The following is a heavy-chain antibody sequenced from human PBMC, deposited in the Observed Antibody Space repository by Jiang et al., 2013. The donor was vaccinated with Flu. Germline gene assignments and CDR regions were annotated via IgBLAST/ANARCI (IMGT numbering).Heavy chain of an antibody. Sequence: TLSLTCAVYGGSFSGYYWSWIRQPPGKGLEWIGEINHSGSTNYNPSLKSRVTISVDTSKNQFSLKLSSVTAADTAVYYCARGGYCSSTSCQYYYYYGMDVWGQGTTVTVSS. V-gene: IGHV4-34*01. J-gene: IGHJ6*02. CDR1: GGSFSGYY. CDR2: INHSGST. CDR3: ARGGYCSSTSCQYYYYYGMDV. D-gene: IGHD2-2*01.